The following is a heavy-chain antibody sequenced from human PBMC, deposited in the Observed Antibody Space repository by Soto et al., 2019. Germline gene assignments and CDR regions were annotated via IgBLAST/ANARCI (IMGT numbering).Heavy chain of an antibody. CDR1: GYIFVNYG. D-gene: IGHD3-16*01. Sequence: QVQLVQSGDEVKKPGASVKVSCKASGYIFVNYGIAWVRQAPGQGLEWMGWISPYTGNTHSATKIQGRLTITTDTSTSTAYMDLGSLTSDATAVYYCVRVDNYVTPTPQDVWGQGTTVTVSS. J-gene: IGHJ6*02. CDR2: ISPYTGNT. V-gene: IGHV1-18*01. CDR3: VRVDNYVTPTPQDV.